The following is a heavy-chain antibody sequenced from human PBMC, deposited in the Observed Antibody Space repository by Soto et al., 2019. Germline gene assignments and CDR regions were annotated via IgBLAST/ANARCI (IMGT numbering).Heavy chain of an antibody. CDR3: ASSWSGYYTPYSSYYMDV. CDR2: ISGSGGST. J-gene: IGHJ6*03. CDR1: GFTFSSYA. V-gene: IGHV3-23*01. Sequence: PGGSLRLSCAASGFTFSSYAMSWVRQAPGKGLEWVSAISGSGGSTYYADSVKGRFTISRDNSKNTLYLQMNSLRAEDTAVYYCASSWSGYYTPYSSYYMDVWGKGTTVTVSS. D-gene: IGHD3-3*01.